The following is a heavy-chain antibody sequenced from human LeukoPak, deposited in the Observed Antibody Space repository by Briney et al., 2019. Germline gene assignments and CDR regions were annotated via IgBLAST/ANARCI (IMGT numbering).Heavy chain of an antibody. D-gene: IGHD6-13*01. J-gene: IGHJ4*02. V-gene: IGHV3-7*01. CDR3: ARDFFAAAGPIYFDY. CDR2: IKQDGSEK. CDR1: GFTFSSYC. Sequence: PGGSLRLSCAASGFTFSSYCMSWVRQAPGKGLEWVANIKQDGSEKYYVDSVKGRFTISRDNAKNSLYLQMNSLRAEDTAVYYCARDFFAAAGPIYFDYWGQGTLVTVSS.